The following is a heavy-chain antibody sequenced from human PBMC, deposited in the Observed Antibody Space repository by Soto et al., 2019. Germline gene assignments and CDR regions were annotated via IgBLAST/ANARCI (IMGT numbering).Heavy chain of an antibody. J-gene: IGHJ4*02. Sequence: QVTLKESGPVLVKPTETLTLTCTVSGFSLSNARMGVSWIRQPPGKALEWLAHIFSNDEKSYSTSLKSRLTISKDTSKSQVVLTMTNMDPVDTATYYCARIRRRGYSGYDSDYWGQGTLVTVSS. CDR3: ARIRRRGYSGYDSDY. V-gene: IGHV2-26*01. D-gene: IGHD5-12*01. CDR2: IFSNDEK. CDR1: GFSLSNARMG.